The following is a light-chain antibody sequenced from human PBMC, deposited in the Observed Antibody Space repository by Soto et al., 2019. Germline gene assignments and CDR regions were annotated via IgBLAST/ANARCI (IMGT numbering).Light chain of an antibody. CDR3: QQANSFPLT. J-gene: IGKJ4*01. CDR2: TTS. CDR1: QDINNW. V-gene: IGKV1D-12*01. Sequence: DIQVTQSPSSVSASVGDRVTITCRASQDINNWLAWYQQKPGKAPKLLIYTTSNLQSGVPSRFRGSGSGTDFTLTISRLQPEDFATYYCQQANSFPLTFGGGTKVEIK.